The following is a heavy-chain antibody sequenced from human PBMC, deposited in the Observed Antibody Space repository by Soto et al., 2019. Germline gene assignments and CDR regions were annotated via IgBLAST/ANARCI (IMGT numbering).Heavy chain of an antibody. CDR1: GFTFSSYG. J-gene: IGHJ4*02. D-gene: IGHD6-6*01. Sequence: GGSLRLSCAASGFTFSSYGMHWVRQAPGKGLEWVAVIWYDGSNKYYADSVKGRFTISRDNSKNTLYLQMNSLRAEDTAVYYCARDRRIVSSSSSVGYWGQGTLVTVSS. V-gene: IGHV3-33*01. CDR2: IWYDGSNK. CDR3: ARDRRIVSSSSSVGY.